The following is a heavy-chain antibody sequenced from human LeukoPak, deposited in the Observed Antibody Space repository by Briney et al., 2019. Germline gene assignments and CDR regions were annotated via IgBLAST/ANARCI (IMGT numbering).Heavy chain of an antibody. CDR1: GYSISSGHY. CDR3: GRAKNPFYYYHHMEF. CDR2: IYHSGSS. J-gene: IGHJ6*03. V-gene: IGHV4-38-2*01. Sequence: SETLSLTCAVSGYSISSGHYWVWIRQPPGKGLEYIGNIYHSGSSHYNPSLKSRVTISVDTANNQFSLRLSSVTAADTPVYYCGRAKNPFYYYHHMEFWGRGTTVNVPS.